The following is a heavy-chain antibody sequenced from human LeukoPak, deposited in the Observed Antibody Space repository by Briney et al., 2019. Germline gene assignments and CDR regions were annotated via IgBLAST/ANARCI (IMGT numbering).Heavy chain of an antibody. J-gene: IGHJ4*02. D-gene: IGHD2/OR15-2a*01. V-gene: IGHV1-69*13. CDR3: AILGDGRIGMGLLGSFDY. Sequence: ASVKVSCKASGGSFRNSAFVWVRQAPGQGLDWMGGIIPVFGTPNYADNFQDRVTISADESTNTAYLGLSSLRSEDTAVYFCAILGDGRIGMGLLGSFDYWGQGTLVIVSP. CDR2: IIPVFGTP. CDR1: GGSFRNSA.